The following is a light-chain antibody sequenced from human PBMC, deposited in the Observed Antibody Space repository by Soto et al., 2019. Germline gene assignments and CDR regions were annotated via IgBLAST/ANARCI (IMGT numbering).Light chain of an antibody. CDR2: DAS. Sequence: DIVLTQSPGTLSLCAGETATLSCRASQSVTRNYLAWHQQKPGQAPRLLIFDASSRATGIPDRFGGSGSGTDFTLTISRLEAEDFAVYYCQQYGSFITFGQGTRLEIK. J-gene: IGKJ5*01. V-gene: IGKV3-20*01. CDR3: QQYGSFIT. CDR1: QSVTRNY.